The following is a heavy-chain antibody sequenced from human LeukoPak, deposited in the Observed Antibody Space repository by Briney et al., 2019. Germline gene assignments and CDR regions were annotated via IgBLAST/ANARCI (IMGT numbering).Heavy chain of an antibody. J-gene: IGHJ4*02. CDR3: AREEGSGSYYFVN. V-gene: IGHV3-64*01. Sequence: PGGSLRLSCTASGFIYSSYTMHWVRQAPGKGLEYVSAISSNGGITHYANPVKGRFTISRDNSKNTLYLQMGSLRAEDMAVYYCAREEGSGSYYFVNWGQGPLVSVSS. D-gene: IGHD1-26*01. CDR1: GFIYSSYT. CDR2: ISSNGGIT.